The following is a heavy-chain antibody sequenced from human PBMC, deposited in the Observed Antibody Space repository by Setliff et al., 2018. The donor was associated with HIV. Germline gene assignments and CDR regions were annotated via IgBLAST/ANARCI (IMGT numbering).Heavy chain of an antibody. D-gene: IGHD1-7*01. Sequence: SETLSLTCTVSDVSIRSSDYYWGWIRQPPGKGLEWIGSVSPGGTTYYNPSLKSRVTISVDTSQNQVSLKLTSVTAADTAVYYCARGGATGTTRLDYWGQGTLVTVSS. CDR2: VSPGGTT. J-gene: IGHJ4*02. V-gene: IGHV4-39*07. CDR1: DVSIRSSDYY. CDR3: ARGGATGTTRLDY.